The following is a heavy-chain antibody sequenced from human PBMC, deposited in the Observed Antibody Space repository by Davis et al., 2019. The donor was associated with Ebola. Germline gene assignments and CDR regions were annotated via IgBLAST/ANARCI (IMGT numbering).Heavy chain of an antibody. J-gene: IGHJ6*02. D-gene: IGHD4-17*01. CDR2: VHYLGNT. CDR1: GGSINTYV. Sequence: SETLSLTCTVSGGSINTYVWSWIRQPPGKGLEWIGNVHYLGNTNYNPSLKSRVTMSVDTSKNQFSLKLSSVTAADTAVYYCARGNYGDYIVLYYYNMDVWGQGTTVTVSS. CDR3: ARGNYGDYIVLYYYNMDV. V-gene: IGHV4-59*01.